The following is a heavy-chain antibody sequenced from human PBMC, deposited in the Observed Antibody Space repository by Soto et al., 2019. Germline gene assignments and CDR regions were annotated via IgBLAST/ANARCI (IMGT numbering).Heavy chain of an antibody. J-gene: IGHJ4*02. V-gene: IGHV1-3*01. CDR3: ARDPITDMVKYYDSSGSDY. Sequence: ASVKVSCKASGYTFTSYAMHWVRQAPGQRLEWMGWINAGNGNTKYSQKFQGRVTITRDTSASTAYMELSSLRSEDTAVYYCARDPITDMVKYYDSSGSDYWGQGTLVTVSS. D-gene: IGHD3-22*01. CDR1: GYTFTSYA. CDR2: INAGNGNT.